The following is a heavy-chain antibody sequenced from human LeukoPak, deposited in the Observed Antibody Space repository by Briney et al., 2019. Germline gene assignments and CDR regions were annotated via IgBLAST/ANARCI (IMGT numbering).Heavy chain of an antibody. D-gene: IGHD6-13*01. J-gene: IGHJ4*02. V-gene: IGHV4-4*07. CDR1: GVSISTNY. CDR3: AREDYSSRGLDY. Sequence: SETLSLTCNVSGVSISTNYWSWIRQPPGKGLEWIGRIHTSGSTNYNPSLKSRVTMSLDTSKNQFSLNLSSVTAADTAVYYCAREDYSSRGLDYWGQGTLVTFSS. CDR2: IHTSGST.